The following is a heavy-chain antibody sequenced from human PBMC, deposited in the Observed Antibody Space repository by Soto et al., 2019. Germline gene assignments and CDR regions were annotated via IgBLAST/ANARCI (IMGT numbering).Heavy chain of an antibody. CDR3: ATLYMVRGVRTFDY. Sequence: QVQLQESGPGLVKPSQTLSLTCTVSGGSISSGGYYWSWIRQHPGKGLEWIGYIYYTGSTYYNPSLKSRVTTSVDTSKTQFSLKLSSVTAADTAVYYCATLYMVRGVRTFDYWGQGTLVTVSS. CDR1: GGSISSGGYY. CDR2: IYYTGST. D-gene: IGHD3-10*01. J-gene: IGHJ4*02. V-gene: IGHV4-31*03.